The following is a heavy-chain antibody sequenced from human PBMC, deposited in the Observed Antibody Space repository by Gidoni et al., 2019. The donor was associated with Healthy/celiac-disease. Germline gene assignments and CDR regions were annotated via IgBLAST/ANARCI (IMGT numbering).Heavy chain of an antibody. CDR1: GGSFSGYY. Sequence: QVQLQQWGAGLLKPSETLSLTCAVYGGSFSGYYWSWIRQPPGMGLEWIGEINHSGSTNYNPSLKSRVTISVDTSKNQFSLKLSSVTAADTAVYYCARIEPSHCSGGSCPAIDYWGQGTLVTVSS. V-gene: IGHV4-34*01. CDR3: ARIEPSHCSGGSCPAIDY. D-gene: IGHD2-15*01. CDR2: INHSGST. J-gene: IGHJ4*02.